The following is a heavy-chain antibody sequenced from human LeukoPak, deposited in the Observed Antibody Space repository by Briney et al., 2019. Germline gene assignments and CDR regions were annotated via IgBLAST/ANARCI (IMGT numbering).Heavy chain of an antibody. Sequence: GRSLRLSCAASGFTFSSYAMHWVRQAPGKGLEWVAVISYDGSNKYYADSVKGRFTISRDNSKNTLYLQMNSLRAEDTAVYYCARDPSIAVAGTRFDYWGQGTLVTISS. D-gene: IGHD6-19*01. CDR2: ISYDGSNK. CDR1: GFTFSSYA. V-gene: IGHV3-30-3*01. CDR3: ARDPSIAVAGTRFDY. J-gene: IGHJ4*02.